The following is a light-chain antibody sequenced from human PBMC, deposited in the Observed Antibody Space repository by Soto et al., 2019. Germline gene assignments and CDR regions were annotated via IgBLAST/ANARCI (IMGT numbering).Light chain of an antibody. CDR2: GAY. V-gene: IGKV1-39*01. CDR1: QDIGND. CDR3: QESSSTWT. J-gene: IGKJ1*01. Sequence: DIQMTESPSSLSASVGDRVTIPCRASQDIGNDLNWYRQKPGKAPEVRIYGAYTLHSGVPSRLSGGGSGTHFTLTISGMQPEDFATYYCQESSSTWTFGQGTKVDIK.